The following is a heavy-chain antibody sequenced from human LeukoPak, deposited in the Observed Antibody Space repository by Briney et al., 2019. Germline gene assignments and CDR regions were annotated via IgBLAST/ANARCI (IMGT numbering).Heavy chain of an antibody. J-gene: IGHJ3*02. Sequence: GSSVKLSCKASGATFSSYAISWVRQAPGQGLEWRGGIIPIFGTANYAQKFQGRVTITTDESTSAAYMELSSLRSEDTAVYYCARLSDWAAAGPPGATYAFDIWGQGTMVTVSS. D-gene: IGHD6-13*01. CDR3: ARLSDWAAAGPPGATYAFDI. V-gene: IGHV1-69*05. CDR2: IIPIFGTA. CDR1: GATFSSYA.